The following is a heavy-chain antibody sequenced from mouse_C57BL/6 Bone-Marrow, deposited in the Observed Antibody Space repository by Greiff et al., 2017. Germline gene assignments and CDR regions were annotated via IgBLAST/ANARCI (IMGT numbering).Heavy chain of an antibody. Sequence: QVQLQQSGAELARPGASVKLSCKASGYTFTSYGISWVKQRTGQGLEWIGEIYPRSGNTYYNEKFKGKATLTADKSSSTAYMELRSLTSEDSAVYFCARDGYYYGSSYGWYFDVWGTGTTVTVSS. D-gene: IGHD1-1*01. CDR1: GYTFTSYG. J-gene: IGHJ1*03. V-gene: IGHV1-81*01. CDR2: IYPRSGNT. CDR3: ARDGYYYGSSYGWYFDV.